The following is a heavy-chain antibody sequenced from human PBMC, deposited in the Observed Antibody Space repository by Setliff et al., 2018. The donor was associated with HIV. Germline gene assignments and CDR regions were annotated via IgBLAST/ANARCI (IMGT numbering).Heavy chain of an antibody. D-gene: IGHD1-26*01. CDR3: ARGHSHGYGYSGSYGPFDI. V-gene: IGHV1-69*05. Sequence: SVKVSCKASGGTFSSYAINWVRQAPGQGLEWMGGIIPMFGTLNFAQKFQGRVTITTDESTSTAYMELNSLRSEDTAVYYCARGHSHGYGYSGSYGPFDIWGQGTMGTVS. CDR2: IIPMFGTL. J-gene: IGHJ3*02. CDR1: GGTFSSYA.